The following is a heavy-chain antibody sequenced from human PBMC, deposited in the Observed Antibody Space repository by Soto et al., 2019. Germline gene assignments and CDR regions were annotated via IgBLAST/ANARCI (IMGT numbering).Heavy chain of an antibody. J-gene: IGHJ4*02. V-gene: IGHV4-4*02. CDR2: IYHSGST. Sequence: PSETLSLTCAASGGSISSSNWWSWVRQPPGKGLEWIGEIYHSGSTNYNPSLKSRVTISVDKSKNQFSLKLSSVTAADTAVYYCARGAIAGTVDYFDYWGQGTLVTVSS. CDR1: GGSISSSNW. CDR3: ARGAIAGTVDYFDY. D-gene: IGHD6-13*01.